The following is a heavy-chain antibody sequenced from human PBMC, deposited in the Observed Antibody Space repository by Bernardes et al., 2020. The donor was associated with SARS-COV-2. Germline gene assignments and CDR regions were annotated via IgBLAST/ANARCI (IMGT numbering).Heavy chain of an antibody. CDR2: IYSDGST. CDR3: AREPHFPGTLSP. J-gene: IGHJ5*02. CDR1: GFTVSSNF. Sequence: GGSLRLSCVVSGFTVSSNFMSWVRKAPGKGLEWVSVIYSDGSTYYADSVKGRFTLSRDNSKNTLYLQMNGLRVEDTAVYYCAREPHFPGTLSPWGQGTLVTVSS. D-gene: IGHD1-1*01. V-gene: IGHV3-53*01.